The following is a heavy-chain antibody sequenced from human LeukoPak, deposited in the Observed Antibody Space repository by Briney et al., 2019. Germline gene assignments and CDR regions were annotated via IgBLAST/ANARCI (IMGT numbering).Heavy chain of an antibody. D-gene: IGHD3-16*01. Sequence: GGSLRLSCAASGFTFSSYAMSWVRQAPGKGLEWVSAISGSGGSTYYADSVKGRFTISRDNSKNTLYLQMNSPRAEDTAVYYCAKDLGGLYHYYYGMDVWGQGTTVTVSS. V-gene: IGHV3-23*01. CDR3: AKDLGGLYHYYYGMDV. CDR2: ISGSGGST. CDR1: GFTFSSYA. J-gene: IGHJ6*02.